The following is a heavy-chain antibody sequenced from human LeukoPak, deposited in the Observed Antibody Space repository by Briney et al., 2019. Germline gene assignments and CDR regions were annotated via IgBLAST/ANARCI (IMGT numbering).Heavy chain of an antibody. J-gene: IGHJ4*02. CDR2: IWYDGSNK. CDR1: GFMFSSCG. V-gene: IGHV3-33*01. D-gene: IGHD4-23*01. Sequence: PGGSLRLSCAASGFMFSSCGMHWVRQAPGKGLEWVAVIWYDGSNKYYADSVKGRFTISRDNAKNSLYLQMNSLRAGDTAVYYCARELGGNTFDCWGQGTLVTVSS. CDR3: ARELGGNTFDC.